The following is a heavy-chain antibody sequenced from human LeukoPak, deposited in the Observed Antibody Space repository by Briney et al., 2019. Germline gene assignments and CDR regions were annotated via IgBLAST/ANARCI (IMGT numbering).Heavy chain of an antibody. V-gene: IGHV3-20*04. CDR2: INWNGGST. CDR1: GFTFDDYG. Sequence: GGSLRLSCAASGFTFDDYGMSWVRQAPGKGLEWVSGINWNGGSTGYADSVKGRFTISRDNVKNSLYLQMNSLRAEDTALYYCAREGPHYYYDSSGYLDYWGQGTLVTVSS. CDR3: AREGPHYYYDSSGYLDY. D-gene: IGHD3-22*01. J-gene: IGHJ4*02.